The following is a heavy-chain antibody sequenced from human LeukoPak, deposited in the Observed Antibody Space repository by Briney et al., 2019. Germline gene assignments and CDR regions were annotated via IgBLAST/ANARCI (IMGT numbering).Heavy chain of an antibody. D-gene: IGHD6-19*01. CDR1: GGSISSSSYY. J-gene: IGHJ5*02. Sequence: SETLSLTCTVSGGSISSSSYYWGWIRQPPGKGLEWIGSIYYSGTAYYNRSLKSRVTMSVDTSKNQFSLKLSSVTAADTAVYYCARSRREQWLEPVNNWFDPWGQGTLVTVSS. CDR3: ARSRREQWLEPVNNWFDP. V-gene: IGHV4-39*07. CDR2: IYYSGTA.